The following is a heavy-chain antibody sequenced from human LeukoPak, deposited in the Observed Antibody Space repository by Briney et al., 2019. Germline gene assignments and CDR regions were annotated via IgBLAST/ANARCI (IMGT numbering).Heavy chain of an antibody. CDR1: GGSISSYY. D-gene: IGHD2/OR15-2a*01. CDR3: ARGGTTHAY. J-gene: IGHJ4*02. Sequence: PSETLSLTCTVSGGSISSYYWSWIRQPPGKGLEWIGYIYYSGSTNHNPSLKSRVTISVDTSKNQFSLKLSSVTAADTAVYYCARGGTTHAYWGQGTLVTVSS. CDR2: IYYSGST. V-gene: IGHV4-59*01.